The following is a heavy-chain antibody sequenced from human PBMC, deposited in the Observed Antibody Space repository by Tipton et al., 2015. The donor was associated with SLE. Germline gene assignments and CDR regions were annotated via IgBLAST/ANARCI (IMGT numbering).Heavy chain of an antibody. CDR3: VRHQWGATHLDAFDI. Sequence: TLSLTCTVSGGSISGGSYYWSWIRQPPGKGLEWIGQIHYSGNTKYNPSLKSRVTISVDTSKNQFSLKLTSVTAADTAVYYCVRHQWGATHLDAFDIWGQGTMVTVSS. V-gene: IGHV4-61*01. CDR1: GGSISGGSYY. D-gene: IGHD1-26*01. J-gene: IGHJ3*02. CDR2: IHYSGNT.